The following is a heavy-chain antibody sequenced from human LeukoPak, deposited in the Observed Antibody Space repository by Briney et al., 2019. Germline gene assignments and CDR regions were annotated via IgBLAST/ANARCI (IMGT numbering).Heavy chain of an antibody. CDR1: GFTVSSNY. CDR2: IYSGGST. V-gene: IGHV3-53*01. Sequence: GGSLRLSCAAPGFTVSSNYMSWVRQAPGKGLEWVSVIYSGGSTYYADSVKGRFTISRDNSKNTLYLQMNSLRAEDTAVYYCARVHTAMAWGFDYWGQGTLVTVSS. D-gene: IGHD5-18*01. J-gene: IGHJ4*02. CDR3: ARVHTAMAWGFDY.